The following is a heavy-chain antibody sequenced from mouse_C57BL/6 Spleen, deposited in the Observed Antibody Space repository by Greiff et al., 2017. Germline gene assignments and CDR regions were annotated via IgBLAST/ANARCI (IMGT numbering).Heavy chain of an antibody. Sequence: VQLQQSGAELVKPGASVKLSCKASGYTFTSYWMHWVKQRPGQGLEWIGMIHPNSGSTNYNEKFKSKATLTVDKSSSTAYMQLSSLTSEDSAVYYCAREGLLRSFDYWGQGTTLTVSS. CDR3: AREGLLRSFDY. CDR2: IHPNSGST. J-gene: IGHJ2*01. D-gene: IGHD1-1*01. CDR1: GYTFTSYW. V-gene: IGHV1-64*01.